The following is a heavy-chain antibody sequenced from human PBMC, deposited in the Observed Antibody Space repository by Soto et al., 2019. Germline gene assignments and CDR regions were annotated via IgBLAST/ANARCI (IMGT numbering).Heavy chain of an antibody. J-gene: IGHJ4*02. CDR2: IIPILGIA. Sequence: SVKVSCKASGGSFSSYTISWVRQAPGQGLEWMGRIIPILGIANYAQKFQGGVTITADKSTSTAYMELSSLRSEDTAVYYCARDPPYCSGGSCYIVPYFDYWGQGTLVTVSS. CDR1: GGSFSSYT. V-gene: IGHV1-69*04. CDR3: ARDPPYCSGGSCYIVPYFDY. D-gene: IGHD2-15*01.